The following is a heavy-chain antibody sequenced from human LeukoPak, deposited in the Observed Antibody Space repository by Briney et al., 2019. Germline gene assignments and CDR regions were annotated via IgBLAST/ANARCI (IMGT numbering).Heavy chain of an antibody. V-gene: IGHV1-2*02. CDR1: GYTFTDYY. J-gene: IGHJ6*02. CDR2: INPNSGGT. D-gene: IGHD6-13*01. CDR3: ARVAAAAGSYYGMDV. Sequence: ASVKVSCKASGYTFTDYYIHWVRQAPGQGLEWMGWINPNSGGTNYAQKFQGRVTMTRDTSISTAYMELSRLRSDDTAVYYCARVAAAAGSYYGMDVWGQGTTVTVSS.